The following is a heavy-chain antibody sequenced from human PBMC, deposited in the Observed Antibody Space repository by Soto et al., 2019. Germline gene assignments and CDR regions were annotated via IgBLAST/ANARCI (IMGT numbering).Heavy chain of an antibody. V-gene: IGHV6-1*01. Sequence: PSQTLSLTCAISGDSVSSNSAAWNWVRQSPSRGLEWLGRTYYRSKWYNDYAVSVKSRITINPDTSKNQFSLQLNSVTPEDTAVYYCARDQLELIFYYYYGMDVWGQGTTVTVSS. CDR2: TYYRSKWYN. D-gene: IGHD1-7*01. CDR3: ARDQLELIFYYYYGMDV. J-gene: IGHJ6*02. CDR1: GDSVSSNSAA.